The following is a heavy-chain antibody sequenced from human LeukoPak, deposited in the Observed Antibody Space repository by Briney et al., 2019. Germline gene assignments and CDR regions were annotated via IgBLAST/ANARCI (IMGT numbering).Heavy chain of an antibody. D-gene: IGHD3-10*01. V-gene: IGHV4-4*07. Sequence: SETLSLTCTVSGGSISSYYWSWIRQPAGKGLEWNGRIYTSGSTNYNPSLKSRVTMSVDTSKNQFSLKLSSVTAADTAVYYCARELQTNYYYYYDMDVWGQGTTVTVSS. J-gene: IGHJ6*02. CDR2: IYTSGST. CDR3: ARELQTNYYYYYDMDV. CDR1: GGSISSYY.